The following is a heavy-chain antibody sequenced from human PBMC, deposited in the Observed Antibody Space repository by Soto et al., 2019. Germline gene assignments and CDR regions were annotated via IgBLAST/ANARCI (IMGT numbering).Heavy chain of an antibody. CDR3: ARDGSITNFGEVIPVFDY. CDR1: GYTFTSYG. J-gene: IGHJ4*02. CDR2: ISAYNGNT. Sequence: ASVKVSCKASGYTFTSYGISWARQAPGQGLEWMGWISAYNGNTNYAQKLQGRVTITTDTSTSTAYMELRSLRSDDTAVYYCARDGSITNFGEVIPVFDYWGPGTLVTVSS. D-gene: IGHD3-3*01. V-gene: IGHV1-18*01.